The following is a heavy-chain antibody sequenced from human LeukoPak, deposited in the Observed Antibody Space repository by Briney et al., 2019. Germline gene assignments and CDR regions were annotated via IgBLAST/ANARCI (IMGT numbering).Heavy chain of an antibody. CDR1: GFSFNIYA. J-gene: IGHJ6*03. CDR3: ARSYSSTPQYYYYYYMDV. V-gene: IGHV3-23*01. D-gene: IGHD6-13*01. Sequence: PGGSLRLSCAASGFSFNIYAMNWVRQAPGKGLEWVSGVSGSGANTYYADSVKGRFTISRDNSKNTVYLQMNSLRAEDTAVYYCARSYSSTPQYYYYYYMDVWGKGTTVTVSS. CDR2: VSGSGANT.